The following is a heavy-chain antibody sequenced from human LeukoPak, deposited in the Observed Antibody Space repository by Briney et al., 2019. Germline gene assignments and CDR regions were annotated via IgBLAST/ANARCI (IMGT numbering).Heavy chain of an antibody. CDR3: ARDGYCSGGSCYRYFDY. Sequence: GGSLRLSCAASGFTFSSYSMNWVRQAPGKGLEWVSYSSSSSSTIYYADSVKGRFTISRDNARNSLYLQMNSLRDEDTAVYYCARDGYCSGGSCYRYFDYWGQGTLVTVSS. CDR1: GFTFSSYS. CDR2: SSSSSSTI. J-gene: IGHJ4*02. V-gene: IGHV3-48*02. D-gene: IGHD2-15*01.